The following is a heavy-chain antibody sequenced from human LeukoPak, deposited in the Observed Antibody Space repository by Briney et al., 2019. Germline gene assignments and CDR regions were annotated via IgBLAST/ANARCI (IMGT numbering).Heavy chain of an antibody. Sequence: ASVKVSCKASGYTFTSYAMNWVRQAPGQGLGWMGWINTNTGNPTYAQGFTGRFVFSLDTSVSTAYLQISSLKAEDTAVYYCAKLGYCSGGSCYGFDYWGQGTLVTVSS. CDR3: AKLGYCSGGSCYGFDY. CDR1: GYTFTSYA. CDR2: INTNTGNP. V-gene: IGHV7-4-1*02. J-gene: IGHJ4*02. D-gene: IGHD2-15*01.